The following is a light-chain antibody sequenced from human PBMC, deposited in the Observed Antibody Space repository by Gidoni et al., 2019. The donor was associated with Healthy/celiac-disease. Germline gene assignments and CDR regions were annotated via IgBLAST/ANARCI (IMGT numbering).Light chain of an antibody. CDR3: QQYDNWPPWT. Sequence: EIVMTQSPATLSVSPGERATLSCTASQRISSNLAWYQQKPGQAPRLLIYGASTRATGIPARFSGSGSGTEFTLTISSLQSEDFAVYYCQQYDNWPPWTFGQXTKVEIK. CDR2: GAS. J-gene: IGKJ1*01. CDR1: QRISSN. V-gene: IGKV3-15*01.